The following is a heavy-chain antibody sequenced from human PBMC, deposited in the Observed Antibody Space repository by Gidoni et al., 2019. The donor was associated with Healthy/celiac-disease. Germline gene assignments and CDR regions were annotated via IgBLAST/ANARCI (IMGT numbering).Heavy chain of an antibody. CDR2: ISSSSSYI. V-gene: IGHV3-21*01. J-gene: IGHJ4*02. Sequence: EVQLVESGGGLVKPGGSLRLSCAASGFTFSSYSMNWVRQAPGKGLEWVSSISSSSSYIYYADSVKGRVTISRDNAKNSLYLQMNSLRAEDTAVYYCARDPEIVVVPAALEDWGQGTLVTVSS. CDR1: GFTFSSYS. D-gene: IGHD2-2*01. CDR3: ARDPEIVVVPAALED.